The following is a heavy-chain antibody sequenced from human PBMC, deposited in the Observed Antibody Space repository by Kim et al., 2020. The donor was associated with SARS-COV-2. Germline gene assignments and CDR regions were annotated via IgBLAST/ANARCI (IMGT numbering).Heavy chain of an antibody. V-gene: IGHV3-9*01. CDR3: SRKLATGAFDI. J-gene: IGHJ3*02. D-gene: IGHD3-3*02. CDR2: RM. Sequence: RMGQADSVKCRFTIFRDDAKSSLYLQMNSLRPEDTALYYCSRKLATGAFDIWGQGTLVIVSS.